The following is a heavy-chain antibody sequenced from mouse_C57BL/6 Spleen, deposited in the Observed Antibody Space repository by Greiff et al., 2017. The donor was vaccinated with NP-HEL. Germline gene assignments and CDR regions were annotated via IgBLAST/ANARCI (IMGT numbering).Heavy chain of an antibody. J-gene: IGHJ4*01. Sequence: QVQLKESGAELVKPGASVKLSCKASGYTFTEYTIHWVKQRSGQGLEWIGWFYPGSGSIKYNEKFKDKATLTADKSSSTVYMELSRLTSEDSAVYFCARHEDGDSNYDYYAMDYWGQGTSVTVSS. D-gene: IGHD2-5*01. V-gene: IGHV1-62-2*01. CDR3: ARHEDGDSNYDYYAMDY. CDR1: GYTFTEYT. CDR2: FYPGSGSI.